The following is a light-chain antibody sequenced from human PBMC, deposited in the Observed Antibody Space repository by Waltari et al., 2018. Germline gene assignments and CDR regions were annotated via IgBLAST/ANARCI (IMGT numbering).Light chain of an antibody. CDR3: QQYATSPRT. V-gene: IGKV3-20*01. Sequence: EIVLTQSPGTLSLSPGERATLSCRASQSVDSQHLAWYQQKPGQAPRLLIHGASTRATGVPDMFSGSGSGTDFTLTISRLEPEDLAVYYCQQYATSPRTFGQGTKVELK. CDR1: QSVDSQH. J-gene: IGKJ1*01. CDR2: GAS.